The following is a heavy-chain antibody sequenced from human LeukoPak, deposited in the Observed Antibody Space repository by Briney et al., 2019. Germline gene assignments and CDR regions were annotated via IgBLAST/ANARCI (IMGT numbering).Heavy chain of an antibody. CDR1: GFTFSRYW. Sequence: GGSLRLSCTASGFTFSRYWMSWVRQAPGKGLEWVANIKQDGSEKNYVESVKGRFTISRDNAKNSLYLQTNSLRAEDTAVYYCARAGQEWFGELGFDQWGQGTLVIVSS. CDR3: ARAGQEWFGELGFDQ. J-gene: IGHJ4*02. CDR2: IKQDGSEK. V-gene: IGHV3-7*01. D-gene: IGHD3-10*01.